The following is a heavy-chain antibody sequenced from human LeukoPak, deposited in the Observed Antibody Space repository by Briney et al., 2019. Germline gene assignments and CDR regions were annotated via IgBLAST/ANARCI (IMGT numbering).Heavy chain of an antibody. CDR1: GGSFSGYY. CDR2: INHSGST. V-gene: IGHV4-34*01. CDR3: AREGVGVTMAH. J-gene: IGHJ4*02. D-gene: IGHD1-26*01. Sequence: SETLSLTCAVYGGSFSGYYWSWIRQPPGKGLEWIGEINHSGSTNYNPSLKSRVTISVDTSKNQFSLKLSSVTAADTAVYYCAREGVGVTMAHWGQGTLVTVSS.